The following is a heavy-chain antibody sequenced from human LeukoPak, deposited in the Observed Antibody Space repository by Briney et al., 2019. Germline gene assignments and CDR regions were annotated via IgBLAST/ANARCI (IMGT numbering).Heavy chain of an antibody. CDR2: INTNTGNP. D-gene: IGHD3-10*01. CDR3: ARDWADRTYYYGSGVPAYNWFDP. CDR1: GYTFTSYA. V-gene: IGHV7-4-1*02. Sequence: ASVKGSCKASGYTFTSYAMNWVRQAPGQGLEWMGWINTNTGNPTYAQGFTGRFVFSLDTSVSTAYLQISSLKAEDTAVYYCARDWADRTYYYGSGVPAYNWFDPWGQGTLVTVSS. J-gene: IGHJ5*02.